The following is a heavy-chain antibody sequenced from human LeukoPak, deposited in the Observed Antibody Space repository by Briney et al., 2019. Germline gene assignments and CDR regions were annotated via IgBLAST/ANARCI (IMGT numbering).Heavy chain of an antibody. CDR2: ISGSGGST. V-gene: IGHV3-23*01. CDR3: AKGNTMIVVVSDY. Sequence: PGGSLRLSCAASGFTFSSYAMSWVRQAPGKGLEWVSAISGSGGSTYYADSAKGRFTISRDNSKNTLYLQMNSLRAEDTAVYYCAKGNTMIVVVSDYWGQGTLITVSS. J-gene: IGHJ4*02. CDR1: GFTFSSYA. D-gene: IGHD3-22*01.